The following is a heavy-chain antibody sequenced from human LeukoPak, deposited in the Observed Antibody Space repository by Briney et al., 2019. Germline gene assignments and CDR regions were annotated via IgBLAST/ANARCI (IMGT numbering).Heavy chain of an antibody. J-gene: IGHJ4*02. V-gene: IGHV4-4*07. CDR2: IYTSGST. CDR3: ARAGKRSGWEFDY. Sequence: ASETLSLTCTVSGGSISSYYWSWIRPPAGKGLEWIGRIYTSGSTNYNPSLKSRVTMSVDTSKNQFSLKLSPVTAADTAVYYCARAGKRSGWEFDYWGQGTLVTVSS. CDR1: GGSISSYY. D-gene: IGHD6-19*01.